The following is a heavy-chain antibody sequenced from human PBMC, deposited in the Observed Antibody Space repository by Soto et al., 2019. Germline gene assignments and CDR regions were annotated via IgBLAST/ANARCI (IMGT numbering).Heavy chain of an antibody. CDR2: INAGNGDT. V-gene: IGHV1-3*01. J-gene: IGHJ4*02. CDR3: ARLGLGPVRD. Sequence: GASVKVSCKASGYTFSTYAIHWVRQAPGQRLEWMGWINAGNGDTKYSQKFQGRVTITRDTSASTAYMELSSPMSEDTAVYYCARLGLGPVRDWGLGTLVTVSS. CDR1: GYTFSTYA.